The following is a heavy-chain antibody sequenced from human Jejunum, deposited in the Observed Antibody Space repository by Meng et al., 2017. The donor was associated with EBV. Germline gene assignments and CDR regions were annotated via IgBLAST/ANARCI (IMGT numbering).Heavy chain of an antibody. V-gene: IGHV4-34*01. J-gene: IGHJ4*02. CDR1: RGSFSGYY. D-gene: IGHD3-16*02. Sequence: QLHKGGARLLKPSETLSLTCAVYRGSFSGYYWSWIRQHPGKGLEWIGEINHSGSTNYNPSLRSRVTISVETSKNQFSLRLNSVTAADTAVYYCARVAFSYTTRSLDSWGQGTLVTVSS. CDR3: ARVAFSYTTRSLDS. CDR2: INHSGST.